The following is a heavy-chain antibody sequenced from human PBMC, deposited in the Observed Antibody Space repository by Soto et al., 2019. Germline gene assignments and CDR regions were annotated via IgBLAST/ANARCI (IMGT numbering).Heavy chain of an antibody. CDR1: GGSISSGGYY. CDR2: IYYSGST. V-gene: IGHV4-31*03. CDR3: VRGIGGYFHY. D-gene: IGHD3-3*01. J-gene: IGHJ4*02. Sequence: PSETLSLTCTVSGGSISSGGYYWSWIRQHPGKGLEWIGYIYYSGSTYYNPSLKSRITISVDTSKNQFSLKLSSVTAADTAVYYCVRGIGGYFHYWGQGSLVTVSS.